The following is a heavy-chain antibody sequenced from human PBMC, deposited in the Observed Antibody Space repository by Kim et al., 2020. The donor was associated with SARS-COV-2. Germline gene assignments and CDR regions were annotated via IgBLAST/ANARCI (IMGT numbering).Heavy chain of an antibody. CDR2: IWYDGSNK. Sequence: GGSLRLSCAASGFTFSSYGMHWVRQAPGKGLEWVAVIWYDGSNKYYADSVKGRFTISRDNSKNTLYLQMNSLRAEDTAVYYCARGMSQGSSWSGGQYFYYYYGMDVWGQGTTVTVSS. CDR3: ARGMSQGSSWSGGQYFYYYYGMDV. D-gene: IGHD6-13*01. J-gene: IGHJ6*02. V-gene: IGHV3-33*01. CDR1: GFTFSSYG.